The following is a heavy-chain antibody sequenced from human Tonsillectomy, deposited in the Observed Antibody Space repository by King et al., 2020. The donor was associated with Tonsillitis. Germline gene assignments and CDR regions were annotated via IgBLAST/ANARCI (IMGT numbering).Heavy chain of an antibody. V-gene: IGHV4-59*01. CDR2: IYSSGST. CDR3: ARGIPPHDY. CDR1: GGSINSYY. Sequence: VQLQESGPGLVKSSETLSLTCIVSGGSINSYYWTWLRQPPGKGLEWIGHIYSSGSTNYNSSLKSRVTISLDTSKNQFSLKLSSVTAADTAVYYCARGIPPHDYWGQGTLVTVSS. J-gene: IGHJ4*02.